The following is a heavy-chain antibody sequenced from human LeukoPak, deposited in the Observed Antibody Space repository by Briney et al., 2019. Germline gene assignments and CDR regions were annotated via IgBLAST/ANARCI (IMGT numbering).Heavy chain of an antibody. CDR1: GSSFYHPYY. CDR2: VFQGGKT. Sequence: SETLSLTCAVSGSSFYHPYYWAWLRQAPGRGLEWIGTVFQGGKTFYNPSLESRVTFSQDMSNNLFFLNLTSMTAADTALYFCARVLNVPKFIDSWGQGTLVTVP. CDR3: ARVLNVPKFIDS. J-gene: IGHJ4*02. V-gene: IGHV4-38-2*01. D-gene: IGHD3-10*02.